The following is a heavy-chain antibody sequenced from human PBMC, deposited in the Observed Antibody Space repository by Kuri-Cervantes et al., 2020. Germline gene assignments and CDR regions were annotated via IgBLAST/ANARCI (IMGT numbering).Heavy chain of an antibody. Sequence: GGALRLSCAASGFTCDDYAMHWVRQAPGKGLEWVSGISWNSGSIGYADSVKGRFTISRDNAKNSLYLQMNSLRAEDTALYYCAKDIIAAAGMTIDYWGQGTLVTVSS. CDR1: GFTCDDYA. CDR3: AKDIIAAAGMTIDY. V-gene: IGHV3-9*01. J-gene: IGHJ4*02. D-gene: IGHD6-13*01. CDR2: ISWNSGSI.